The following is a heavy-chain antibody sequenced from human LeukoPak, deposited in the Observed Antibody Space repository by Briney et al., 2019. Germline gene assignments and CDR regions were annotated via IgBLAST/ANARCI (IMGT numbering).Heavy chain of an antibody. CDR2: ISWNSGSI. Sequence: PGGSLRLSCAASGFTFDDYAMHWVRHAPGKGLEWVSGISWNSGSIGYTDSVKGRFTISRDNAKNSLYLQMNSLRAEDTALYYCAKGPYDILTQPFDYWGQGTLVTVSS. CDR1: GFTFDDYA. V-gene: IGHV3-9*01. D-gene: IGHD3-9*01. CDR3: AKGPYDILTQPFDY. J-gene: IGHJ4*02.